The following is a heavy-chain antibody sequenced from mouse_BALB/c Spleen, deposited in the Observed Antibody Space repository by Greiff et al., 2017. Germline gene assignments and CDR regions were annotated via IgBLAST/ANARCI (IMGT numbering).Heavy chain of an antibody. D-gene: IGHD1-2*01. CDR2: ISSGSSTI. Sequence: EVKLMESGGGLVQPGGSRKLSCAASGFTFSSFGMHWVRQAPEKGLEWVAYISSGSSTIYYADTVKGRFTISRDNPKNTLFLQMTSLRSEDTAMYYCARSLLRLPFDYWGQGTTLTVSS. V-gene: IGHV5-17*02. CDR3: ARSLLRLPFDY. CDR1: GFTFSSFG. J-gene: IGHJ2*01.